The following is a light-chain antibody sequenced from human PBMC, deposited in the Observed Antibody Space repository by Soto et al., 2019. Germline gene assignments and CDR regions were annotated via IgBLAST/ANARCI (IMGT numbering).Light chain of an antibody. CDR3: QQYGRSLPT. CDR1: QSISNSY. J-gene: IGKJ2*01. CDR2: GAS. Sequence: ENVLTQSPDILSLSPGERVTLSCRASQSISNSYLAWYQQKPGQAPRVLIYGASNRATVTPDRFSGSGSGTDFTLTISRLQPEDFALYYCQQYGRSLPTFGRGTKLEIK. V-gene: IGKV3-20*01.